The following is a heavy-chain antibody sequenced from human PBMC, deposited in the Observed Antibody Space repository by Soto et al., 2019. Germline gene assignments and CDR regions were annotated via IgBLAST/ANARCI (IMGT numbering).Heavy chain of an antibody. CDR1: GYTYTRYT. CDR2: INPDNGNT. V-gene: IGHV1-3*01. CDR3: ARGIATGQLDP. Sequence: ASVKVSCKASGYTYTRYTRNWVRQAPGQRLEWMVRINPDNGNTKSSQKFQNRVIITRDRSASTAYMDLSSLRSEDTAGYDCARGIATGQLDPWGQGTLVTVSS. J-gene: IGHJ5*02. D-gene: IGHD2-15*01.